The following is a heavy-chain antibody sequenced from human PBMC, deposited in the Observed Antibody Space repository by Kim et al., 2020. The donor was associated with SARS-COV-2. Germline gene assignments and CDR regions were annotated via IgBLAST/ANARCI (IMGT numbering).Heavy chain of an antibody. J-gene: IGHJ4*02. V-gene: IGHV6-1*01. CDR3: ARSPTDYRADYFDY. Sequence: VGSVTSQITINPDTSKNQFFLQLNFVKPEDTAVYYCARSPTDYRADYFDYWGQGTLVTVSS. D-gene: IGHD4-4*01.